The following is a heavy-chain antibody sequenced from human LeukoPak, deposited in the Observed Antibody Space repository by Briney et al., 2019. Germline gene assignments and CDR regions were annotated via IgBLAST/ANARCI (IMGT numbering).Heavy chain of an antibody. CDR3: ARIPLGYSGAYYFDY. CDR2: ISSSGSV. J-gene: IGHJ4*02. V-gene: IGHV4-4*09. Sequence: SETLSLTCTVSRGSISGSIRSYYWSWLRQPPGEGLEWIGYISSSGSVNDNPSLRSRVTISVDTSKNQFFLNLTSVSAADTTVYYCARIPLGYSGAYYFDYWGQGTLVTVSP. D-gene: IGHD5-12*01. CDR1: RGSISGSIRSYY.